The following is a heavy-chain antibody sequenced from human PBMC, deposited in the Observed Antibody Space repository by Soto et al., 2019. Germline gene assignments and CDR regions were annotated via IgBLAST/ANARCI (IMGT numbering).Heavy chain of an antibody. V-gene: IGHV4-59*01. Sequence: PSETLSLTCTVSGGSISNYYWSWIRQPPGKGLEWIGYIYYSGSTNYNPSLKSRVTISVDTSKNQFSLKLRSVTAADTAVYYCARDRALYDSSGLYFDYWGQGTLVTVSS. CDR1: GGSISNYY. D-gene: IGHD3-22*01. J-gene: IGHJ4*02. CDR2: IYYSGST. CDR3: ARDRALYDSSGLYFDY.